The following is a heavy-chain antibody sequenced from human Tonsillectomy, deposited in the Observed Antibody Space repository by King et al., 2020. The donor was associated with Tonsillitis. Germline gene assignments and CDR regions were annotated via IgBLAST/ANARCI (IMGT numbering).Heavy chain of an antibody. CDR1: GGSLSRYY. Sequence: VQLQESGPGLVKPSETLSLTCTVSGGSLSRYYWSWIRQPPGKGLEWIGYIYYSGSTNYNPSLKSRVTISINTSKNQFSLKLSSVTAADTAVYYCAGGGDLSYYYMAVWGKGTTVTVSS. D-gene: IGHD2-21*02. CDR3: AGGGDLSYYYMAV. V-gene: IGHV4-59*12. J-gene: IGHJ6*03. CDR2: IYYSGST.